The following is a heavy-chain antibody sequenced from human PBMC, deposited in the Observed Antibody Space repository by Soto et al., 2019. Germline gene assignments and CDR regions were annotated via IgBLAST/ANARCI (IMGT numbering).Heavy chain of an antibody. D-gene: IGHD3-10*01. CDR3: ARDRGAGRENYFGMDV. Sequence: QMQLVEXGGGXXXXGXXXXXSXVASGFTFDLNGLHWVRQAPGKGLEWVTVISYDGSDKYYADSLKGRVTVSRDNSKNTLYLHMDSLRTEDTAIYYCARDRGAGRENYFGMDVWGQGTTVTVSS. V-gene: IGHV3-30-3*01. J-gene: IGHJ6*02. CDR2: ISYDGSDK. CDR1: GFTFDLNG.